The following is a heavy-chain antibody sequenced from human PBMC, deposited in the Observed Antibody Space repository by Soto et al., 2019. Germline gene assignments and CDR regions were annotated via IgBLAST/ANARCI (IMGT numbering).Heavy chain of an antibody. V-gene: IGHV3-64*01. CDR1: GFTLRGYD. J-gene: IGHJ6*03. CDR3: SRRCRPDFCYMDV. D-gene: IGHD6-6*01. Sequence: EVQLAESGGGLAQPGGSLRLSCAASGFTLRGYDMDWVRQAPGKGLESVSGIGSNGVGTYYANSVQGRFTITRDNSKNTVDLQMGSLIPEDMAVDYGSRRCRPDFCYMDVWVKGTTVTVSS. CDR2: IGSNGVGT.